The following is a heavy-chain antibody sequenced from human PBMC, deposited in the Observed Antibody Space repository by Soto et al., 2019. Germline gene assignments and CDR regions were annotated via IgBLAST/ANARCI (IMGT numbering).Heavy chain of an antibody. CDR2: ISRSGATT. D-gene: IGHD3-9*01. Sequence: GGSLRLSCAASGFTFSSYAITWVRQAPGKGLEWVSSISRSGATTYYADSVKGRFTISRDNSKNTLYLQMNSLRAEDTAVYYCAKRAGNYDILTGYSYYYGMDVWGQGTTVTVSS. CDR1: GFTFSSYA. CDR3: AKRAGNYDILTGYSYYYGMDV. V-gene: IGHV3-23*01. J-gene: IGHJ6*02.